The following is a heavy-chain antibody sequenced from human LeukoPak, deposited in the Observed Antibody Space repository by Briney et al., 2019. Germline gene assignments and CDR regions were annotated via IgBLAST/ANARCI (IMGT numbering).Heavy chain of an antibody. CDR2: IYYSGST. Sequence: SETLSLTCTVSGGSMNSGDYYWSWIRQPPGKGLEWIGYIYYSGSTYYNPSLKSRVTISVDTSKNQFSLKLSSVTAADTAVYYCARGYSSDYYFNYWGQGTLVTVSS. J-gene: IGHJ4*02. D-gene: IGHD3-22*01. CDR1: GGSMNSGDYY. CDR3: ARGYSSDYYFNY. V-gene: IGHV4-30-4*01.